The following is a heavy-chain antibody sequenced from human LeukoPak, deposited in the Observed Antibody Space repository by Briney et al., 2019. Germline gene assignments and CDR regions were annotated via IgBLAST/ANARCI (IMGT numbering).Heavy chain of an antibody. CDR1: GDSIINYY. V-gene: IGHV4-4*07. D-gene: IGHD3-22*01. CDR2: IYSTSGST. CDR3: ARGYYNSSGYSFDY. Sequence: SETLSLTCTVSGDSIINYYWSWIRQPAGKGLEWIGRIYSTSGSTKYNPSLESRVSMSVDTSKKQVSLKMTSATAADTAVYYCARGYYNSSGYSFDYWGQGTPVTVSS. J-gene: IGHJ4*01.